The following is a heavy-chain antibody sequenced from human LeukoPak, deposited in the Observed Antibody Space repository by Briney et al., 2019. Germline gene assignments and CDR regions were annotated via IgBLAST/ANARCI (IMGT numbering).Heavy chain of an antibody. CDR3: ARDLPRGAKAFNI. CDR2: IRYDESVE. D-gene: IGHD1-26*01. Sequence: GGSLRLSCAASGFTFSGSGMHWVRQAPGKGPEWVAFIRYDESVESYANSVKGRFTGSRDNSKNTLFLQMNNLRAEDTAVYYCARDLPRGAKAFNIWGLGTMVIVSS. J-gene: IGHJ3*02. V-gene: IGHV3-30*02. CDR1: GFTFSGSG.